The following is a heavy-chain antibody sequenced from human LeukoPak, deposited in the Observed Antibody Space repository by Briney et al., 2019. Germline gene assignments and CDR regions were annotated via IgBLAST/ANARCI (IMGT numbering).Heavy chain of an antibody. D-gene: IGHD4-17*01. Sequence: GGSLRLSCAAPGFTFSSYRMSCVRQALGKGLEWVANIKQDGGEKYYVDSVKGRFTISRDNAKNSLYLQMNSLRAEDTAVYYCARRVYGDYFDYWGQGTLVTVSS. CDR1: GFTFSSYR. CDR2: IKQDGGEK. V-gene: IGHV3-7*03. CDR3: ARRVYGDYFDY. J-gene: IGHJ4*02.